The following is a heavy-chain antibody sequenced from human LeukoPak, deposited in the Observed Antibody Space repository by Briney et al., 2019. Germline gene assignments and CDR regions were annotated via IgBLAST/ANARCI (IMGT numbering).Heavy chain of an antibody. D-gene: IGHD6-13*01. CDR2: INHSGST. CDR1: GGSFSGYC. V-gene: IGHV4-34*01. Sequence: PSETLSLTCAVYGGSFSGYCWSWIRQPPGKGLEWIGEINHSGSTNYNPSLKSRVTISVDTSKNQFSLKLNSVTAADTAVYYCARGRFRAAAGTALWYWGQGTLVTVSS. J-gene: IGHJ4*02. CDR3: ARGRFRAAAGTALWY.